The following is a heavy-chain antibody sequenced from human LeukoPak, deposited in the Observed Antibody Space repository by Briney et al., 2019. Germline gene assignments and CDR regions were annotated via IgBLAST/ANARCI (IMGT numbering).Heavy chain of an antibody. CDR3: AREAYGGNSGYFDY. V-gene: IGHV1-69*13. D-gene: IGHD4-23*01. J-gene: IGHJ4*02. CDR1: GGTFSSYA. Sequence: SVKVSCKASGGTFSSYAISWVRQAPGQGLEWMGGIIPIFGTANYAQKFQGRVTITADGSTSTAYMELSSLRSEDTAVYYCAREAYGGNSGYFDYWGQGTLVTVSS. CDR2: IIPIFGTA.